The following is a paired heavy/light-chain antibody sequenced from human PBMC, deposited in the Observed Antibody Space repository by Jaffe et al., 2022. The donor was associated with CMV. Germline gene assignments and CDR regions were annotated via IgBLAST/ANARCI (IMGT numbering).Light chain of an antibody. J-gene: IGKJ1*01. CDR2: GAS. CDR3: QQYGSSPST. Sequence: EIVLTQSPGTLSLSPGERATLSCRASQSVSNSYFAWYQHKPGQAPRLLIYGASSRATGIPDRFSGSGSGTDFTLTISRLEPEDFAVYYCQQYGSSPSTFGQGTKVEIK. V-gene: IGKV3-20*01. CDR1: QSVSNSY.
Heavy chain of an antibody. CDR3: TRPASPRGPRDPNWYFDL. J-gene: IGHJ2*01. V-gene: IGHV4-39*01. Sequence: QLQLQESDPGLVKPSETLSLTCTVSGGSISSSSYYWGWIRQPPGKGLEWIGSIYYSGSTYYNPSLKSRVTISVDTSKNQFSLKLSSVTAADTAVYYCTRPASPRGPRDPNWYFDLWGRGTLVTVSS. CDR2: IYYSGST. CDR1: GGSISSSSYY. D-gene: IGHD2-15*01.